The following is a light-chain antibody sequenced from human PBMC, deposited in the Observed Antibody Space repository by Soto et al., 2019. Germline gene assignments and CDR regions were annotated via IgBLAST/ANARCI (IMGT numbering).Light chain of an antibody. J-gene: IGKJ1*01. CDR3: QQYGNSPT. CDR1: QSVSSSY. V-gene: IGKV3-20*01. Sequence: EIVLTQSPGTLSLSPGERATLSCRASQSVSSSYLAWYQQKPGQAPRLLIYDTSSRATGIPDRFSGSKSGTDFTLTISRLVPEDFAVYYCQQYGNSPTFGQGTKV. CDR2: DTS.